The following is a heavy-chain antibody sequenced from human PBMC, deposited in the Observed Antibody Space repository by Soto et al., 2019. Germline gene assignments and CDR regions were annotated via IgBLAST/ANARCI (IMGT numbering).Heavy chain of an antibody. CDR1: GGSVSGYY. CDR2: IFYLGTT. J-gene: IGHJ6*02. D-gene: IGHD2-15*01. V-gene: IGHV4-59*02. Sequence: TSETLSLTCTVSGGSVSGYYWSWIRQPPVKRLEWLGYIFYLGTTLYNPSVQSLVTISVDTSKNQFSLKLSSLTAADTAVYYCTRHAIIPKLQYGMDVWGQGTTVTVSS. CDR3: TRHAIIPKLQYGMDV.